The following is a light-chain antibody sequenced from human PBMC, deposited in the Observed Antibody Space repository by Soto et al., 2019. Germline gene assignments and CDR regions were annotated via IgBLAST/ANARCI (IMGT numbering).Light chain of an antibody. J-gene: IGKJ1*01. CDR2: RTS. CDR3: QQYGSSPRT. CDR1: QSLSSIY. Sequence: EIALTQSPGTLSLSPGPRGPLSCRASQSLSSIYLAWYQQKPGQAPRLLIYRTSSRATGIPDRFSGSESETDFTLTISRLEPDDSAVYYCQQYGSSPRTFGPGTKVDIK. V-gene: IGKV3-20*01.